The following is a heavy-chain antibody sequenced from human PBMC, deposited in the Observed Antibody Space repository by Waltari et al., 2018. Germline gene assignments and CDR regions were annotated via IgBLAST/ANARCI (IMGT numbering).Heavy chain of an antibody. D-gene: IGHD3-3*01. CDR2: INDVGSTR. J-gene: IGHJ4*02. CDR3: VTLEDFAS. Sequence: WVQWVRQTPRKGVGWVSGINDVGSTRRIADAVKGRFVISRDKARKEVVLQMNGLRAEDTAVYFCVTLEDFASWGQGTLVTVSS. V-gene: IGHV3-74*01. CDR1: W.